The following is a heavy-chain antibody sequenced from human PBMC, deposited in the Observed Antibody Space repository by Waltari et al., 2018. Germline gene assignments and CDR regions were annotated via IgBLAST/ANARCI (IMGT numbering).Heavy chain of an antibody. J-gene: IGHJ4*02. CDR1: GYRFTSHG. CDR2: IDPSDSFR. Sequence: EVQLVQSGAEVKKPEESLRIPCEGSGYRFTSHGISWVRQMPGKGLEWVGRIDPSDSFRNYGPAFEGHVTISVDQSLRTAYLQWDSLKASDTAIYYCVRHRTTYPLEIDYWGQGTLVTVSS. V-gene: IGHV5-10-1*01. D-gene: IGHD2-2*01. CDR3: VRHRTTYPLEIDY.